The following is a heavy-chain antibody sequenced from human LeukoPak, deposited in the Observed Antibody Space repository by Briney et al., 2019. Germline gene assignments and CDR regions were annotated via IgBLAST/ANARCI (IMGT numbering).Heavy chain of an antibody. CDR2: IYYSGST. Sequence: NPSETLSLTCTVSGGSISSGGYYWSWICQHPGKGLEWIGYIYYSGSTYYNPSLKSRVTISVDTSKNQFSLKLSSVTAADTAVYYCARAAIYYYGSGSYYNFNWFDPWGQGTLVTVSS. D-gene: IGHD3-10*01. J-gene: IGHJ5*02. CDR1: GGSISSGGYY. V-gene: IGHV4-31*03. CDR3: ARAAIYYYGSGSYYNFNWFDP.